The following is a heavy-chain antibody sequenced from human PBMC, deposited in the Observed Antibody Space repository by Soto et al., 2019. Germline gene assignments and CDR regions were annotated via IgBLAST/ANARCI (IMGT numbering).Heavy chain of an antibody. CDR3: ARYRDDYGDTASMDV. CDR1: GFTFSNYW. J-gene: IGHJ6*02. CDR2: INEDGSEK. V-gene: IGHV3-7*01. D-gene: IGHD4-17*01. Sequence: GGSLRLSCAASGFTFSNYWMNWVRQAPGKGLEWVANINEDGSEKYYVDSAKGRFTISRDNAKNSPYLQMSSLRAEDTAVYYCARYRDDYGDTASMDVWGQGTTVTVS.